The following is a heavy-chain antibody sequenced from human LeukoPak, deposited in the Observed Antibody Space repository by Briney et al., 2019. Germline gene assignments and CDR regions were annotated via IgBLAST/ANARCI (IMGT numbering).Heavy chain of an antibody. D-gene: IGHD5-18*01. Sequence: GESLKISCKGSGYSFTSYWIGWVRQMPGKGLEWMGIIYPGDSDTRYSPSFQGQVTISADKSISTAYLQWSSLKASDTAMYYCARYREAYSYGLSYFDYWGQGTLVTVSS. CDR1: GYSFTSYW. V-gene: IGHV5-51*01. CDR2: IYPGDSDT. J-gene: IGHJ4*02. CDR3: ARYREAYSYGLSYFDY.